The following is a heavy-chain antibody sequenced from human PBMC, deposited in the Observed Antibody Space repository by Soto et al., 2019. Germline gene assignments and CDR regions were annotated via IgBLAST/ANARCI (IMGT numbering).Heavy chain of an antibody. J-gene: IGHJ6*02. CDR2: INPNSGGT. D-gene: IGHD3-22*01. CDR3: ARXSDSYYYDSSVCYGMDV. CDR1: GYTFTGYY. Sequence: ASVKVSCKASGYTFTGYYMHWVRQAPGQGLEWMGWINPNSGGTNYAQKFQGRVTMTRDTSISTAYMELSRLRSDDTAVYYCARXSDSYYYDSSVCYGMDVWGQGTTVTVSS. V-gene: IGHV1-2*02.